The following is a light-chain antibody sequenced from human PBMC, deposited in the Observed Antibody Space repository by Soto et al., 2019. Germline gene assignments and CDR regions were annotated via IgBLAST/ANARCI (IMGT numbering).Light chain of an antibody. CDR2: AAS. J-gene: IGKJ1*01. Sequence: DIQMTQSPSSLSASVGDRVTITCRASQSISNYLNGKAPKLLIYAASSFQSVVPSRFSGSGSGTDFTLTISRLEPEDFAVYYCQQYGSSGTFGQGTQLDIK. CDR1: QSISNY. V-gene: IGKV1-39*01. CDR3: QQYGSSGT.